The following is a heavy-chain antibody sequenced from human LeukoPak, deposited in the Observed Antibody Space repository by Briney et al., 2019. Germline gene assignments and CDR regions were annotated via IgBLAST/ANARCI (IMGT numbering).Heavy chain of an antibody. CDR1: GVSISSYY. CDR2: IYYSGTT. Sequence: SETLSLTCTVSGVSISSYYWSWIRQPPGKGLEWIGYIYYSGTTNYNPSLKSRVTISVDSSKKQFSLKLNSVTAADTAVYFCARRYGDYDPYFDYWGQGTLVTVSS. CDR3: ARRYGDYDPYFDY. V-gene: IGHV4-59*01. J-gene: IGHJ4*02. D-gene: IGHD4-17*01.